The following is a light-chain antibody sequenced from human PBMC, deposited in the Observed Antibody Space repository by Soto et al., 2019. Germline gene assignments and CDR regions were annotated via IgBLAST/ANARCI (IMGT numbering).Light chain of an antibody. V-gene: IGKV3-15*01. CDR2: GAS. CDR3: QQYATSPFT. CDR1: QSVSSN. J-gene: IGKJ3*01. Sequence: EIVMTQSPATLSVFPGERATLSCRASQSVSSNLAWYQHKPGQAPRLLIFGASTRATGIPVRFSGSGSGTDFTLTISRLEPEDFAVYYCQQYATSPFTFGPGTKVDIK.